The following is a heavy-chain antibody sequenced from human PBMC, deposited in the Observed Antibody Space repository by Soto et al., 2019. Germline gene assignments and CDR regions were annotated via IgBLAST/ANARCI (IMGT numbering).Heavy chain of an antibody. D-gene: IGHD6-19*01. CDR3: ATDHQWLGDYYCGMDV. V-gene: IGHV1-24*01. J-gene: IGHJ6*02. CDR2: FDPESGEA. Sequence: ASVKVSCKVSGYTLIELSMHWVRQAPGKGLEWMARFDPESGEAIYAQKFQGRVTMTEDTSTDTAYMELSSLRSEDTAVYYCATDHQWLGDYYCGMDVWGQGTTVTVSS. CDR1: GYTLIELS.